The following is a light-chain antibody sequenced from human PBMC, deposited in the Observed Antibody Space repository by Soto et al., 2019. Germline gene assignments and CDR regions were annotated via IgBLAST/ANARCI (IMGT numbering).Light chain of an antibody. V-gene: IGKV4-1*01. J-gene: IGKJ2*01. CDR3: QQYYSAPPHT. Sequence: IVMTQSPDSLAVSLGERATINCKSSQTILYSSINKNCLAWYQQKPGQPPKLLIYWASTRESGVPDRFSGSESGKDFTLTISSLQAEDVAVYYCQQYYSAPPHTFGQGTKLEIK. CDR2: WAS. CDR1: QTILYSSINKNC.